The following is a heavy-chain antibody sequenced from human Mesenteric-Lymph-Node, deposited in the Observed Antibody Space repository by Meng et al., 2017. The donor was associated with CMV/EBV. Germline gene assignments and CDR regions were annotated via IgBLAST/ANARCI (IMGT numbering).Heavy chain of an antibody. Sequence: GESLKISCAACGFTFSSYDMHWVRQATGKGLEWVSAIGTAGDTYYPGSVKGQFTISRDNAKNSLYLQMNSLRAEDTAVYYCATLFGVVIRHYYYYGMDVWGQGTTVTVSS. V-gene: IGHV3-13*03. D-gene: IGHD3-3*01. CDR3: ATLFGVVIRHYYYYGMDV. CDR2: IGTAGDT. CDR1: GFTFSSYD. J-gene: IGHJ6*02.